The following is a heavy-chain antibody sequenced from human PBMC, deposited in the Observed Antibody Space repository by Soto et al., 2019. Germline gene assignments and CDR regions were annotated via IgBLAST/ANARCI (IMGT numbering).Heavy chain of an antibody. CDR3: ARDGGRYNWNGWFDP. J-gene: IGHJ5*02. CDR2: IYYSGST. V-gene: IGHV4-39*07. CDR1: GGSISSSSYY. D-gene: IGHD1-20*01. Sequence: SETLSLTCTVSGGSISSSSYYWGWIRQPPGKGLEWIGSIYYSGSTYYNPSLKSRVTISVDTSKNQFSLKLSSVTAADTAVYYCARDGGRYNWNGWFDPWGQGTLVTVSS.